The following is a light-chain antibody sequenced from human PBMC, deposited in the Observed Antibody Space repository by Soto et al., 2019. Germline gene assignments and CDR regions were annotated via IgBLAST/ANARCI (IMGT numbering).Light chain of an antibody. CDR2: GAS. V-gene: IGKV3-20*01. CDR3: QQYGSSPLLT. CDR1: QSVISTS. Sequence: EIVLPQSPDTLSLSPGERATLSCRASQSVISTSLAWYQQKSGQAPRLLIYGASSRVTGIPDRFSGSGSGTDFTLTISRLAPEDFAVYYCQQYGSSPLLTFGGGTKVEIK. J-gene: IGKJ4*01.